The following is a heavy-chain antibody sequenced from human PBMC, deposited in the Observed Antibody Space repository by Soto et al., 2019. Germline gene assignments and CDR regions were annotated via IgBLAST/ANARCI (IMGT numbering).Heavy chain of an antibody. D-gene: IGHD2-15*01. V-gene: IGHV3-30*03. CDR3: ARELVVVAATTYYYYGMDV. CDR2: ISYDGSNK. Sequence: PGGSLRLSCAASGFTFSSYGMHWVRQAPGKGLDWVAVISYDGSNKYYADSVKGRFTISRDNSKNTLYLQMNSLRAEDTAVYYCARELVVVAATTYYYYGMDVWSQGTTVTVSS. J-gene: IGHJ6*02. CDR1: GFTFSSYG.